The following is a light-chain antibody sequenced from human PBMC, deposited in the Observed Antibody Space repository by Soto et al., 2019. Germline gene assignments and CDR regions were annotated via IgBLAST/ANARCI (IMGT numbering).Light chain of an antibody. V-gene: IGLV2-14*01. CDR1: SSDVGGDKY. Sequence: QSVLTQPASVSGSPGQSITISCTGTSSDVGGDKYVSWYQQHPGEVPKLLIFEVSDRPSGISNRFSGSKSGNTASLTISGLQAEDEADYYCSSYTRVRTVIFGGGTKLTVL. CDR3: SSYTRVRTVI. CDR2: EVS. J-gene: IGLJ2*01.